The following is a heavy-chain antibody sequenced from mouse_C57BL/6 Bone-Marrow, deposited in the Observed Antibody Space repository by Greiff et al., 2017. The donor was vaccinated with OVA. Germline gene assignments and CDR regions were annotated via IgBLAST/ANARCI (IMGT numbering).Heavy chain of an antibody. V-gene: IGHV1-19*01. CDR3: ARDTYGSSFAMDY. D-gene: IGHD1-1*01. CDR2: INPYNGGT. J-gene: IGHJ4*01. Sequence: EVQLQQSGPVLVKPGASVKMSCKASGYTFTDYYMNWVKQSHGKSLEWIGVINPYNGGTSYNQKFKGKATLTVDKSSSTAYMELNSLTSEDSAVYYCARDTYGSSFAMDYWGQGTSVTVSS. CDR1: GYTFTDYY.